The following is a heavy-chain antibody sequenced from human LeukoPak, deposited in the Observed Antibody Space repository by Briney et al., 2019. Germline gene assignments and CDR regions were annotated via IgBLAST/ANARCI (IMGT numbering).Heavy chain of an antibody. CDR3: TRDPKRDYRTLGDGGYSC. V-gene: IGHV3-49*04. D-gene: IGHD3-16*01. J-gene: IGHJ4*02. CDR1: GFTFGDFA. CDR2: IRSKAYGGTA. Sequence: PGGSLRLSCTASGFTFGDFAMSWVRQAPGKGLEWVGFIRSKAYGGTAEYAASVKGRFILSRDDSKSIAYLQMNSLKTEDTAVYYCTRDPKRDYRTLGDGGYSCWGQGTLVTVSS.